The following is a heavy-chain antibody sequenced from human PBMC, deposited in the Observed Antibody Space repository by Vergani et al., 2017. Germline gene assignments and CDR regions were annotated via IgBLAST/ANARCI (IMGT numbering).Heavy chain of an antibody. CDR1: GGSFSSYY. Sequence: QVQLQQWGAGLLKPSETLSLTCAVYGGSFSSYYWSWIRQPPGKGLEWIGYIYYSGSTNYNPSLKSRVTISVDTSKNQFSLKLSSVTAADTAVYYCARTLEYYDSSGWGFDYWGQGTLVTVSS. D-gene: IGHD3-22*01. J-gene: IGHJ4*02. V-gene: IGHV4-34*11. CDR3: ARTLEYYDSSGWGFDY. CDR2: IYYSGST.